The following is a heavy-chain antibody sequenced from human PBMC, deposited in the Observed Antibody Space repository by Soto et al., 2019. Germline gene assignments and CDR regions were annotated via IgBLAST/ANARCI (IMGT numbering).Heavy chain of an antibody. J-gene: IGHJ5*02. CDR1: GFNFRNYA. D-gene: IGHD1-7*01. V-gene: IGHV3-33*06. Sequence: GGSVRLSCAASGFNFRNYAMHWVRQAPGKGLEWVAVIWSDGSEKYYGASVKGRVTISRDNFKNTVSLQMNSLRVEDTAIYYCVKDPLPFTGPTDENSTDTCGLATLVTVSS. CDR3: VKDPLPFTGPTDENSTDT. CDR2: IWSDGSEK.